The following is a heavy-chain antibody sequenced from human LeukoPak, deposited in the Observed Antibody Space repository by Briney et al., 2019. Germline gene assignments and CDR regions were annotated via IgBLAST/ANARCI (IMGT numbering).Heavy chain of an antibody. D-gene: IGHD5-24*01. CDR2: INHSGST. Sequence: SETLSLTCAVYGGSFSGYYWSWIRQPPGKGLEWIGEINHSGSTNYNPSLKSRVSISVDTSKNQFSLELSSVTAADTAVYYCARVRWLQSPGVITDFDYWGQGTLVTVSS. V-gene: IGHV4-34*01. CDR1: GGSFSGYY. J-gene: IGHJ4*02. CDR3: ARVRWLQSPGVITDFDY.